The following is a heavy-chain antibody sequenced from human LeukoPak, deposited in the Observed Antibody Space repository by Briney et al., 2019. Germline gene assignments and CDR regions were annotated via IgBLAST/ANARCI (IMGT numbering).Heavy chain of an antibody. CDR2: ITTSSHI. CDR1: GFTFSSYS. V-gene: IGHV3-21*01. D-gene: IGHD4-17*01. J-gene: IGHJ4*02. Sequence: PGGSLRLSCVASGFTFSSYSMTWVRQAPGKGLEWVSSITTSSHIYYADSVKGRFTISRDNAKNSLYLQMNSLRAEDTAVYYCARDRYGDYAIDYWGQGTLVTVSS. CDR3: ARDRYGDYAIDY.